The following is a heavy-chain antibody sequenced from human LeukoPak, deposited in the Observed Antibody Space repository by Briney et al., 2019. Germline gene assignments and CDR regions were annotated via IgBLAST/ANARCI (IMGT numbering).Heavy chain of an antibody. Sequence: GASVKVSCKASGYTFTSYYMHWVRQAPGQGLEWMGIINPSGGSTSYAQKFQGRVTMTRDMSTSTVYMELSRLRSDDTAVYYCARVGYYYDSSGKFDYWGQGTLVTVSS. CDR3: ARVGYYYDSSGKFDY. J-gene: IGHJ4*02. V-gene: IGHV1-46*01. D-gene: IGHD3-22*01. CDR2: INPSGGST. CDR1: GYTFTSYY.